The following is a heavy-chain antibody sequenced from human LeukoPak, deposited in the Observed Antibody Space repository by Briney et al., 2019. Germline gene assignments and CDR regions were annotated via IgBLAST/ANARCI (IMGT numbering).Heavy chain of an antibody. CDR2: ISSSSSYT. J-gene: IGHJ4*02. V-gene: IGHV3-11*06. D-gene: IGHD3-22*01. CDR3: ARTYYYDSSGYTNDY. CDR1: GFTFSDYY. Sequence: TGGSLRLSCAASGFTFSDYYMSWIRQAPGKGLEWVSYISSSSSYTNYADSVKGRFTISRDNAKNSLYLQMNSLRAEDTAVYYCARTYYYDSSGYTNDYWGQGTLVTVPS.